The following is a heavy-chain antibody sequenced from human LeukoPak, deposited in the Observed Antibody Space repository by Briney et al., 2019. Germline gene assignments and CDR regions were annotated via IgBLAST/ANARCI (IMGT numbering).Heavy chain of an antibody. CDR3: AGAYIVVVPAARYYDFWSGYEP. CDR2: INHSGST. J-gene: IGHJ5*02. Sequence: PSETLSLTCAVYGGSFSGYSWSWIRQPPGKGLEWIGEINHSGSTNYNPSLKSRVTISVDTSKNQFSLKLSSVTAADTAVYYCAGAYIVVVPAARYYDFWSGYEPWGQGTLVTVSS. D-gene: IGHD3-3*01. V-gene: IGHV4-34*01. CDR1: GGSFSGYS.